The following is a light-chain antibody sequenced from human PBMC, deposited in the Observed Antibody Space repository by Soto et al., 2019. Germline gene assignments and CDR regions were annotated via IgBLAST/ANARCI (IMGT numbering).Light chain of an antibody. CDR3: QKYDSAPRT. Sequence: DVPVTQSPASLSASIGDRVNISCRTSRGIYNYLAWYQQKPGQVPKLLINAASSLQSGVPSRFSGSGSGTDFTLTISSLQPEDVATYYCQKYDSAPRTFGQGTKVEIQ. V-gene: IGKV1-27*01. J-gene: IGKJ1*01. CDR2: AAS. CDR1: RGIYNY.